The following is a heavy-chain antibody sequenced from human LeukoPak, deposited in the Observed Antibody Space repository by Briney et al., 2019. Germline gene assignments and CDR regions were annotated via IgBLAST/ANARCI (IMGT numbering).Heavy chain of an antibody. V-gene: IGHV1-2*02. Sequence: ASVKASCKASGYTFTGYYMHWVRQAPGQGLEWMGWINPNSGGTNYAQKFQGRVTMTRDTSISTAYMELSRLRSDDTAVYYCARDPARYSSGWPQFYHYYYGMDVWGQGTTVTVSS. CDR2: INPNSGGT. J-gene: IGHJ6*02. CDR3: ARDPARYSSGWPQFYHYYYGMDV. CDR1: GYTFTGYY. D-gene: IGHD6-19*01.